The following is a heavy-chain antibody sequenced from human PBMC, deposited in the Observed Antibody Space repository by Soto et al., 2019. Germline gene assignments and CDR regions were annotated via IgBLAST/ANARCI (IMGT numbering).Heavy chain of an antibody. CDR3: AREEDGTYVWEIYRFHFVY. V-gene: IGHV1-18*01. CDR1: GYTFTSYG. CDR2: ISAYNGNT. D-gene: IGHD3-16*02. Sequence: QVQLVQSGAEVKKPGASVKVSCKASGYTFTSYGISWVRQAPGQGLEWMGWISAYNGNTNYAQKLQGRVTMTTDTSTSTAYMELRSQRSYDTAVYYCAREEDGTYVWEIYRFHFVYWGQGTLVTVSS. J-gene: IGHJ4*02.